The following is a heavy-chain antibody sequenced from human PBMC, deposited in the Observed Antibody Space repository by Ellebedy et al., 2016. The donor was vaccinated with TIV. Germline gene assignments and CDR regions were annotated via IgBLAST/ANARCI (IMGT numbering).Heavy chain of an antibody. CDR2: FAPENGLP. J-gene: IGHJ6*02. CDR3: ATGGSVRVLIELASYYSYGWAV. V-gene: IGHV1-24*01. Sequence: AASVKVSCKVSGQSLAGLSMHWARQAPGKGLEWMGGFAPENGLPIYPQKFQGRVTMTEDISADTAYMELSSLKSEDTAMYYCATGGSVRVLIELASYYSYGWAVWGQGTTVSVSS. CDR1: GQSLAGLS. D-gene: IGHD3-3*01.